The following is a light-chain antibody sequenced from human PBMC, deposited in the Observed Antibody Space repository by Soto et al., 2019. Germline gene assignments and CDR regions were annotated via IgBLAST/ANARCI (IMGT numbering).Light chain of an antibody. CDR1: QSISIY. Sequence: DIQMTQSPSSLSASVGDRVTITCRASQSISIYLNWCQQKPGKAPKLLIYATSHLQSGVPSRFSGSASGTDFPLTISNRQPEDFATYYYKQISSAPHTFGQGTKLEIK. V-gene: IGKV1-39*01. CDR3: KQISSAPHT. J-gene: IGKJ2*01. CDR2: ATS.